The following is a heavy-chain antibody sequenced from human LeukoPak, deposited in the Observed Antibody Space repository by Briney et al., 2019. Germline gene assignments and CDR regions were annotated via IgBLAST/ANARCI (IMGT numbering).Heavy chain of an antibody. CDR3: ARESGSRSYYYYMDV. D-gene: IGHD2-2*01. CDR2: IRYDGSNK. CDR1: GFTFSSYG. J-gene: IGHJ6*03. V-gene: IGHV3-30*02. Sequence: GGSLRLSCAASGFTFSSYGMHWVRQAPGKGLEWVAFIRYDGSNKYYADSVKGRFTISRDNSKNTLYLQMTSLRAEDTAVYYCARESGSRSYYYYMDVWGKGTTVTVSS.